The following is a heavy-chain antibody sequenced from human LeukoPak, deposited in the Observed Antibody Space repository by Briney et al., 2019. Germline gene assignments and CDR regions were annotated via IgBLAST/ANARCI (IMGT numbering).Heavy chain of an antibody. CDR2: IYYSGST. D-gene: IGHD2-2*01. V-gene: IGHV4-59*01. CDR1: GGSINGYY. Sequence: SETLSLTCTVSGGSINGYYWSWIRQPPGKGLEWIGYIYYSGSTKYNPSLQSRVTISVDTSKNQFSLKLNSVTAADTAVYYCARGETAASTTWYLDLWGRGALVTVSS. CDR3: ARGETAASTTWYLDL. J-gene: IGHJ2*01.